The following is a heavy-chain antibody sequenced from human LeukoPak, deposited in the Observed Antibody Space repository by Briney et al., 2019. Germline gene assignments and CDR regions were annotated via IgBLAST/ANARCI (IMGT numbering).Heavy chain of an antibody. CDR1: GFTFSSYS. D-gene: IGHD1-26*01. V-gene: IGHV3-21*04. CDR3: AREGLSGGTYDY. J-gene: IGHJ4*02. Sequence: GGCLRLSCAASGFTFSSYSMNWVRQAPGKGLEWVSSISSSSSYIYYADSVKGRFTISRDNAKNSLYLQMNSLRAEDTAAYYCAREGLSGGTYDYWGQGTLVTVSS. CDR2: ISSSSSYI.